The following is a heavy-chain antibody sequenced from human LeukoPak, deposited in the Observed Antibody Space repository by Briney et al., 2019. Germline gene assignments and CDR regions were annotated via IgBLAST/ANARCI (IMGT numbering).Heavy chain of an antibody. Sequence: SVKVSCKASGGTFGSCAISWVRQAPGQGLEWMGGIIPIFGTANHAQKFQGRVTITTDESTSTAYMELSSLRSEDTAVYYCAREYSSGWWDYWGQGTLSPSPQ. V-gene: IGHV1-69*05. J-gene: IGHJ4*02. D-gene: IGHD6-19*01. CDR1: GGTFGSCA. CDR3: AREYSSGWWDY. CDR2: IIPIFGTA.